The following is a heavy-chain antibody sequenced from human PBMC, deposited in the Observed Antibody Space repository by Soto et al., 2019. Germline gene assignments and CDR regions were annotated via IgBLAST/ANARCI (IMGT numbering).Heavy chain of an antibody. D-gene: IGHD3-3*01. CDR2: VSHDGTLY. V-gene: IGHV3-30*18. CDR1: GFIYSSCA. CDR3: VKYRFDPWSFDY. Sequence: GSLRLSCSASGFIYSSCAMHWVRQVPGKGLEWLAVVSHDGTLYPYADSVKGRFIISRDNSRKMLYLQMNSLRPDDTAVYYCVKYRFDPWSFDYWCLGT. J-gene: IGHJ4*02.